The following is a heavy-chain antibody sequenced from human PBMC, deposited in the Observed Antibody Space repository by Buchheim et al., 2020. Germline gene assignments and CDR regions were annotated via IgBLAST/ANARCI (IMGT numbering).Heavy chain of an antibody. J-gene: IGHJ6*02. D-gene: IGHD2-15*01. Sequence: EVQLVESGGGLVQPGGSLRLSCAASGFTFSSYWMSWVRQAPGKGLEWVANIKQDGSEKYYVDSVKGRFTISRDNAKNSRYLQMNSLRAEDTAVYYCAREETTQYCSGGSCSERYYYYGMDVWGQGTT. CDR2: IKQDGSEK. CDR3: AREETTQYCSGGSCSERYYYYGMDV. CDR1: GFTFSSYW. V-gene: IGHV3-7*01.